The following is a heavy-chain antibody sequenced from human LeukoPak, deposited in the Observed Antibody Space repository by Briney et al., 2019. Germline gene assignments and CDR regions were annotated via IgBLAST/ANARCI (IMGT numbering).Heavy chain of an antibody. V-gene: IGHV3-23*01. CDR1: GFTFSSYA. Sequence: GGSLRLSCAASGFTFSSYAMNWVRQAPGKGLEWISAISGSGGSTYYADSVKGRFTISKDNSKNTLYLQMNGLRAEDTAVYYCATRGTGTAAGDYWGQGTLVTVSS. CDR3: ATRGTGTAAGDY. CDR2: ISGSGGST. D-gene: IGHD1-7*01. J-gene: IGHJ4*02.